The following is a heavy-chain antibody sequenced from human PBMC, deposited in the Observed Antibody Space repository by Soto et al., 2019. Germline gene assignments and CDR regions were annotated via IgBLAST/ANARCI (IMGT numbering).Heavy chain of an antibody. CDR1: GFTFSSYG. D-gene: IGHD3-10*01. CDR3: AKDRWFGEFFDY. CDR2: ISYDGSNK. J-gene: IGHJ4*02. Sequence: QVQLVESGGGVVQPGRSLRRSCAASGFTFSSYGMHWVRQAPDKGLEWVAVISYDGSNKYYADSVKGRFTISRDNSENKLYLQMNSLRAEDTAVYYCAKDRWFGEFFDYWGQGTLVTVSS. V-gene: IGHV3-30*18.